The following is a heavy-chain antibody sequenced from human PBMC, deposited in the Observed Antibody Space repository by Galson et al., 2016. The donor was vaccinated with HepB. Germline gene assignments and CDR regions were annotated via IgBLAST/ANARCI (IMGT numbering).Heavy chain of an antibody. D-gene: IGHD4-23*01. V-gene: IGHV3-53*01. CDR3: VGYGGNSV. J-gene: IGHJ4*02. Sequence: SLRLSCAVSGFRVSAHHVGWFRQAPGKGLECVSVLYGGGGTYHTDSVEGRFSVSRDNSKNIVYLQMNSLRADDTAVYYCVGYGGNSVWGQGTLVTVSS. CDR1: GFRVSAHH. CDR2: LYGGGGT.